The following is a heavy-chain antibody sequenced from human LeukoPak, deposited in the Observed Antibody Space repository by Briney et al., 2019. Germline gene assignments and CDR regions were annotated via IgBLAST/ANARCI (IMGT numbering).Heavy chain of an antibody. CDR1: GASFSDYY. J-gene: IGHJ4*02. CDR3: ARSYSTSWYY. CDR2: INHGGST. D-gene: IGHD6-13*01. Sequence: SETLSLTCALYGASFSDYYWSWIRQPPEKGLEWIGEINHGGSTNYNPSLKSRVTISVDTSKSQFSLKLTSVTAADTAVYYCARSYSTSWYYWGQGTLVTVSS. V-gene: IGHV4-34*01.